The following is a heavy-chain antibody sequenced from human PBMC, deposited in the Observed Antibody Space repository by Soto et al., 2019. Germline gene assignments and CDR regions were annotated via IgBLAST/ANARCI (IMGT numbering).Heavy chain of an antibody. J-gene: IGHJ4*02. CDR1: GASIKSGAYY. CDR3: ARETFVEPVLFDF. V-gene: IGHV4-31*03. Sequence: QVQLQESGPRLVKPSQTLSLTCTVSGASIKSGAYYWSWMRQHPGKGLEWIGHIYFLGSTYYNPSLKSRATISIDTSESQFSLNLTSVTAADTAVYYCARETFVEPVLFDFWGQGALVSVSS. CDR2: IYFLGST. D-gene: IGHD1-1*01.